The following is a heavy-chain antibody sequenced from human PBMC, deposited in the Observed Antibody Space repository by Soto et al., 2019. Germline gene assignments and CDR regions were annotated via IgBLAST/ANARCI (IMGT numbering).Heavy chain of an antibody. Sequence: QVQLQESGPGLVKPSQTLSLTCTVSGGSISSGDYYWSWIRQPPGKGLEWIGYIYYSGSTYYNPSRKSRVTISVDTSKNQCSLKLSSVTAADTAVYYCAREYGYCSSTSCYASWFDPWGQGTLVTVSS. V-gene: IGHV4-30-4*01. J-gene: IGHJ5*02. D-gene: IGHD2-2*03. CDR3: AREYGYCSSTSCYASWFDP. CDR1: GGSISSGDYY. CDR2: IYYSGST.